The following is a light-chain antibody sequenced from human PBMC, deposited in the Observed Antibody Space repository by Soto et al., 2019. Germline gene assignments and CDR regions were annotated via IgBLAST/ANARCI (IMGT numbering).Light chain of an antibody. Sequence: DIQMTQSPSSLSASVGDSVTITCRASQSISNYVNLYQHKLGKAPTLLIYAASVLQSGAPSKFSGSGSGTDFTLTITSLQPEDFAVYYCHQTYSFPPTFGQGTKLDI. J-gene: IGKJ2*01. CDR2: AAS. CDR1: QSISNY. CDR3: HQTYSFPPT. V-gene: IGKV1-39*01.